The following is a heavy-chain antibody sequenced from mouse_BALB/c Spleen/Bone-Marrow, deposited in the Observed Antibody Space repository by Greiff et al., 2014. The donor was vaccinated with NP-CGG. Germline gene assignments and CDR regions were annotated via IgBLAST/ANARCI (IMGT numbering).Heavy chain of an antibody. J-gene: IGHJ2*01. Sequence: EVKLQQSGPELVKPGASVKISCKASGYTFTDYNMHWVKQSHGKSLEWIGYIYPYNGGTGYNQKFKSKATLTVDNSSSTAYMELRSLTSEDSAVYYCARGKSYYGNYVGLDYWGQGTTLTVSS. CDR2: IYPYNGGT. V-gene: IGHV1S29*02. D-gene: IGHD2-10*01. CDR3: ARGKSYYGNYVGLDY. CDR1: GYTFTDYN.